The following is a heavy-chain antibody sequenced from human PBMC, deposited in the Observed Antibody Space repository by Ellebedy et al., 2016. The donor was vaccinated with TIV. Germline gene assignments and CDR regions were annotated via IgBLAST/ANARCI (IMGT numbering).Heavy chain of an antibody. D-gene: IGHD3-9*01. J-gene: IGHJ5*01. V-gene: IGHV5-10-1*01. Sequence: GESLKISCKGSGYSFPTYWISWVRQMPGQGLEWMGKIDPTDSYTNYSPSLQGHVTISVDRPIGTAYLQWGSLKASDTAMYYCARHRLRYFDWFESWGQGTLVTVSS. CDR3: ARHRLRYFDWFES. CDR2: IDPTDSYT. CDR1: GYSFPTYW.